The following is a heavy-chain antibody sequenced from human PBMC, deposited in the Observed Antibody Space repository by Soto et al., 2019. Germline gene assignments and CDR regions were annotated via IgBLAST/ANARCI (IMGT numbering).Heavy chain of an antibody. CDR2: IYYRGST. Sequence: QVQLQESGPGLVKPSQTLSLTCTGSGGSISSGDYYWRGIRHPPWKGLEWIGYIYYRGSTYYNPALKSRVTISVDTSKNQFSLKLSSVTAADTAVYDCSAESVPGGSGSFHWGQGTLVTVSS. CDR3: SAESVPGGSGSFH. V-gene: IGHV4-30-4*01. D-gene: IGHD3-10*01. J-gene: IGHJ4*02. CDR1: GGSISSGDYY.